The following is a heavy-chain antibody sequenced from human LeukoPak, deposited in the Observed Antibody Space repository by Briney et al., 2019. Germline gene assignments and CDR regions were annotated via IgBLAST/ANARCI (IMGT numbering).Heavy chain of an antibody. CDR3: ARGAYYYDSSGYRSFDY. D-gene: IGHD3-22*01. J-gene: IGHJ4*02. CDR2: FYHSGST. V-gene: IGHV4-59*01. CDR1: GVSISSYY. Sequence: SETLSLTCTVSGVSISSYYWSWIRQPPGEGLECIGYFYHSGSTNYNPSLKSRVTISVDTSKNQFSLKLSSVTAADTAVYYCARGAYYYDSSGYRSFDYWDQGTLVTVSS.